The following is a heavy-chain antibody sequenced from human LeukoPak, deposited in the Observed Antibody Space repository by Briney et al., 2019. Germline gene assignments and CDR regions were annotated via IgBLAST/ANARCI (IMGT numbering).Heavy chain of an antibody. Sequence: ASVKVSFTASGYTFTGYYMHWVRQAPGQGLEWMGWINPNSGGTNYAQKFQGRVTMTRDTSISTAYMELSRLRSDDTAVYYCARVTTVVTPHYWGQGTLVTVSS. J-gene: IGHJ4*02. V-gene: IGHV1-2*02. CDR3: ARVTTVVTPHY. CDR2: INPNSGGT. D-gene: IGHD4-23*01. CDR1: GYTFTGYY.